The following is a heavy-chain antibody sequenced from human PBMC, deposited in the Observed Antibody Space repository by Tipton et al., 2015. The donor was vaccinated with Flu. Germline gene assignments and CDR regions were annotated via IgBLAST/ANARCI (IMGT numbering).Heavy chain of an antibody. J-gene: IGHJ5*02. V-gene: IGHV4-34*01. CDR3: ARRDYSNYVSDPKSWFDP. CDR1: GGSFSGYY. D-gene: IGHD4-11*01. CDR2: INHSGII. Sequence: TLSLTCAVYGGSFSGYYWSWVRQPPGEGLEWIGEINHSGIINYNPSVKSRVTISVDTSKNQFSLNMRSVTAADMAVYYCARRDYSNYVSDPKSWFDPWGQGTLVAVSS.